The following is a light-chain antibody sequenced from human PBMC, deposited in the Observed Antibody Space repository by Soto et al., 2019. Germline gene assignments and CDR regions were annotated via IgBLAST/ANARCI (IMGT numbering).Light chain of an antibody. CDR3: QSFDGDNVL. J-gene: IGLJ2*01. CDR2: GVT. Sequence: QSVLTQPASVSGSPGQSITISCTGTSADIGFYDYVSWYQQYPGKAPNLLIYGVTYRPSGISYRFSGSKSGSTASLTISGLRDEDEADYYCQSFDGDNVLFGGGTKLTVL. V-gene: IGLV2-14*01. CDR1: SADIGFYDY.